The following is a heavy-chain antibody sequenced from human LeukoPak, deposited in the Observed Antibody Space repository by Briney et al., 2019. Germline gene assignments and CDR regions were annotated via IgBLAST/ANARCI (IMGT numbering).Heavy chain of an antibody. D-gene: IGHD6-13*01. J-gene: IGHJ4*02. CDR3: ARERVAAAGTVGD. Sequence: PGGSLRLSCAASGFTFSSYGMHWVRQAPGKGLEWVAVIWYDGSNKYYADSAKGRFTISRDNAKNSLYLQMNSLRAEDTAVYYCARERVAAAGTVGDWGQGTLVTVSS. CDR2: IWYDGSNK. CDR1: GFTFSSYG. V-gene: IGHV3-33*01.